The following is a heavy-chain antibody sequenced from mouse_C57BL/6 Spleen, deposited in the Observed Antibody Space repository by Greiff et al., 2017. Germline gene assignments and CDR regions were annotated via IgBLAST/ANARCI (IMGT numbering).Heavy chain of an antibody. CDR1: GYTFTSYW. V-gene: IGHV1-52*01. Sequence: QVQLQQPGAELVRPGSSVKLSCKASGYTFTSYWMHWVKQRPIQGLEWIGNIDPSDSETHYNQKFKDKATLTVDKSSSTAYMQLSSLTSEDSAVYYCARDYSNYLYYLDYWGQGTTLTVSS. CDR2: IDPSDSET. J-gene: IGHJ2*01. D-gene: IGHD2-5*01. CDR3: ARDYSNYLYYLDY.